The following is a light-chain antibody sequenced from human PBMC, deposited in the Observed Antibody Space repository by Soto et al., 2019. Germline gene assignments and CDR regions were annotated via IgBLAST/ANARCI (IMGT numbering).Light chain of an antibody. V-gene: IGKV3-15*01. CDR3: QHYNNWPFT. Sequence: EIVMTQSPDTLSLSPGERATLSCRASQSVGSNLAWYQRKPGQAPRLLIYDASTRATDIPASFSGSGSGTEFTLTISSLQSEDFAIYYCQHYNNWPFTFGGGTKVEIK. CDR2: DAS. CDR1: QSVGSN. J-gene: IGKJ4*01.